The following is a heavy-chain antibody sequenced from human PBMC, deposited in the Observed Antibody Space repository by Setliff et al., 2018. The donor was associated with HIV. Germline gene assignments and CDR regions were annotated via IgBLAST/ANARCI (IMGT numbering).Heavy chain of an antibody. CDR2: IYYSGST. CDR3: ARGAYPREFYFDS. CDR1: GDSTTSSSPY. V-gene: IGHV4-39*07. J-gene: IGHJ4*02. Sequence: SETLSLTCTVSGDSTTSSSPYWGWIRQPPGKGLEWIGNIYYSGSTYYNPSLKSRFSISIDTSKNRFSLEVASVTAADTAVYYCARGAYPREFYFDSWGQGMLVTVSS. D-gene: IGHD2-21*01.